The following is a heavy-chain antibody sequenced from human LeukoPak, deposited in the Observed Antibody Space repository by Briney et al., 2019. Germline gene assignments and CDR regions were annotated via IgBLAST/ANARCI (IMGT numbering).Heavy chain of an antibody. V-gene: IGHV4-39*07. J-gene: IGHJ4*02. CDR1: GGSISSSNYH. Sequence: SETLSLTCTVSGGSISSSNYHWSWIRQPPGKGLEWIGEINHSGSTNYNPSLKSRVTISVDTSKNQFSLKLSSVTAADTAVYYCARALTYYYGSGTYDYWGQGTLVTVSS. CDR3: ARALTYYYGSGTYDY. CDR2: INHSGST. D-gene: IGHD3-10*01.